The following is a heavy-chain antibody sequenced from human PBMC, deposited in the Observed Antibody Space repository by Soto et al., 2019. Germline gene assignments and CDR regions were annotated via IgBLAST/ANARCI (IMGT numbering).Heavy chain of an antibody. J-gene: IGHJ4*02. CDR2: IKSKTDGGTT. D-gene: IGHD3-3*01. CDR1: GFTFSNAW. CDR3: TKDPSLRFLEWLLRDY. V-gene: IGHV3-15*07. Sequence: GSLRLSCAASGFTFSNAWMNWVRQAPGEGLEWVGRIKSKTDGGTTDYAAPVKGRFTISRDDSKNTLYLQMNSLKTEDTAVYYCTKDPSLRFLEWLLRDYWGQGTLVNVSS.